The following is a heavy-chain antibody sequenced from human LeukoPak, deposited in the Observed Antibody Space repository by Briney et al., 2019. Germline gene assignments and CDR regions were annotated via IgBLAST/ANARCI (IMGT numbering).Heavy chain of an antibody. J-gene: IGHJ3*02. CDR2: IIPIFGTA. CDR3: ARPSGGFNDSSGYRENDAFDI. Sequence: SVKLSCKSSGYTFSSYDINWVRQAPGQGLEWMGGIIPIFGTANYAQKLQGRVTITTDESTSTAYMELNSLRSEDTAVYYCARPSGGFNDSSGYRENDAFDIWGQGTMVTVSS. CDR1: GYTFSSYD. D-gene: IGHD3-22*01. V-gene: IGHV1-69*05.